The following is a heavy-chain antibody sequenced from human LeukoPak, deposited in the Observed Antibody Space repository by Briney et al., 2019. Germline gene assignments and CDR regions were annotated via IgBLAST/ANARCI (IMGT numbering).Heavy chain of an antibody. D-gene: IGHD1-14*01. Sequence: SQTLSLTCTVSVGSISSGDYYWSWIRQPPGKGLEWIGYIYYSGSTYYNPSLKSRVTISVDTSKNQFSLKLSSVTAADTAVYYCARAVWRGQFDYWGQGTLVTVSS. CDR3: ARAVWRGQFDY. J-gene: IGHJ4*02. CDR1: VGSISSGDYY. V-gene: IGHV4-30-4*01. CDR2: IYYSGST.